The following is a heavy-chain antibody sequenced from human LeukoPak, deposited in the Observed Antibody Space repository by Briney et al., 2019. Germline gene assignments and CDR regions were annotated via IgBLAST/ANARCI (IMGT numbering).Heavy chain of an antibody. J-gene: IGHJ4*02. CDR2: IVPIFGTA. Sequence: SVTVSCKASGGTFSSYAISWVRQAPGQGLEWMGGIVPIFGTANYARKFQGRVTITADESTSTAYMELSSLRSEDTAVYYCARATYYYGSGSYYLTPIFDYWGQGTLVTVSS. V-gene: IGHV1-69*13. CDR3: ARATYYYGSGSYYLTPIFDY. D-gene: IGHD3-10*01. CDR1: GGTFSSYA.